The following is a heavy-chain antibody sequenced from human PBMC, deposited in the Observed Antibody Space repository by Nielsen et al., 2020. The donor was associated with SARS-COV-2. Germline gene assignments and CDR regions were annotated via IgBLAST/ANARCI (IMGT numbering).Heavy chain of an antibody. CDR3: ARDFAVADQVDY. V-gene: IGHV3-48*03. J-gene: IGHJ4*02. Sequence: GGSLRLSCAASGFTFSSYEMNWVRQAPGKGLEWVSYISSSGSTIYYADSVKGRFTISRDNAKNSLYLQMNSLRAEDTAVYYCARDFAVADQVDYWGQGTLVTVSS. CDR2: ISSSGSTI. CDR1: GFTFSSYE. D-gene: IGHD3-3*01.